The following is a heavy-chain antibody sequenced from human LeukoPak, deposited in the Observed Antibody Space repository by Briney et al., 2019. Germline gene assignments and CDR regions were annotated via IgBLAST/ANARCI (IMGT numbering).Heavy chain of an antibody. CDR3: AKGTAAAGIFDY. Sequence: PGGSLRLSCVASGFTFSNYWMSWVRQAPGKGLEWVANIKKEGNEKYYVDSVKGRFTVSRDNAKNSLYLQMNSLRAEDAAVYYCAKGTAAAGIFDYWGQGALVTVSS. CDR1: GFTFSNYW. J-gene: IGHJ4*02. D-gene: IGHD6-13*01. V-gene: IGHV3-7*03. CDR2: IKKEGNEK.